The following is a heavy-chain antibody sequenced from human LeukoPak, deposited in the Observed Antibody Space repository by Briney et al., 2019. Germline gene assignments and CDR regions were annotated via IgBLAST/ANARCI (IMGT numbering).Heavy chain of an antibody. Sequence: SETLSLTCSVSDGSISSFYWNWIRQSAGKGLEWMGCIYISGTTDYSPSLKSRVSMSIDTSNNQFSLKRRSVTAADTAVYYCARHRRIQLWKRNFDYWGQGTLVTVSS. V-gene: IGHV4-4*07. CDR3: ARHRRIQLWKRNFDY. D-gene: IGHD5-18*01. J-gene: IGHJ4*02. CDR1: DGSISSFY. CDR2: IYISGTT.